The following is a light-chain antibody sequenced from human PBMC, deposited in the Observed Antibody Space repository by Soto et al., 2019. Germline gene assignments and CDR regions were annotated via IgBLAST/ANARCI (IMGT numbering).Light chain of an antibody. CDR3: QTWGAGFRL. Sequence: QPVLTQSPSASASLGASAKLTCTLSSGHSEYAIAWHQLQPEKGPRYLMKVYSDGSHDKGGGVPDRFSGSSSGAERYLTISRLQSEDEADYYCQTWGAGFRLFGGGTKVTVL. CDR1: SGHSEYA. V-gene: IGLV4-69*01. CDR2: VYSDGSH. J-gene: IGLJ3*02.